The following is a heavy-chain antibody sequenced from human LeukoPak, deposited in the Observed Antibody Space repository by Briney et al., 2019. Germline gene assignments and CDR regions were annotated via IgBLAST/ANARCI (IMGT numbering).Heavy chain of an antibody. V-gene: IGHV4-59*12. Sequence: SETLSLTCTVSGGSISNYYWSWIRQPPGKGLEWIGYIYYSGNTIYNPSLKSRVTISVDTSKNQFSLRLSSVTAADTAVYYCARGAAQFDPWGQGTLVTVSS. CDR2: IYYSGNT. D-gene: IGHD2-15*01. CDR3: ARGAAQFDP. CDR1: GGSISNYY. J-gene: IGHJ5*02.